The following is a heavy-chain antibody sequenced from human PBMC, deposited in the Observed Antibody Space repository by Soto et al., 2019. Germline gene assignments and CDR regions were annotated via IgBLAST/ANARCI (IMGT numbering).Heavy chain of an antibody. J-gene: IGHJ4*02. CDR2: INPSRGSA. CDR3: VRAPTFFDI. Sequence: HVQLVQSGAEVKRPGASVKVSCKASGFPFTSFFIHWVRQAPGQGLEWMGVINPSRGSANYAQQFQGRLTLTRDTSSSTVYMDLSSLKSEDTALYYCVRAPTFFDIWGQGTLVTVSS. V-gene: IGHV1-46*01. CDR1: GFPFTSFF.